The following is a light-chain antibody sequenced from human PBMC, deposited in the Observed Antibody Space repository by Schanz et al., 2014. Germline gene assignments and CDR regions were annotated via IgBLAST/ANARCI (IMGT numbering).Light chain of an antibody. CDR3: CSYVDYYTWV. V-gene: IGLV2-11*01. CDR1: SSDAGGFTY. CDR2: DVS. Sequence: QSALTQPRSVSGSPGQSVTISCTGVSSDAGGFTYVSWYQQLPGKAPKLMIYDVSKRPSGVPARFSGSMSGNTASLTISVLQAEDEADYHCCSYVDYYTWVFGGGTKLTVL. J-gene: IGLJ3*02.